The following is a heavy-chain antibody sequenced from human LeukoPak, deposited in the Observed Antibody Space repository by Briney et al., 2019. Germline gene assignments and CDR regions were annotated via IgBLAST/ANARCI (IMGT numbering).Heavy chain of an antibody. D-gene: IGHD6-6*01. CDR2: LYHSGST. V-gene: IGHV4-38-2*02. CDR1: GYSISSGYY. Sequence: SETLSLTCSVSGYSISSGYYWGWIRQAPGKGLEWIGNLYHSGSTYYNPSLKSRVSISVDTSKNQFSLNLSSVTAADTAVYYWSTEIQNIAGRVYWGQGTL. J-gene: IGHJ4*01. CDR3: STEIQNIAGRVY.